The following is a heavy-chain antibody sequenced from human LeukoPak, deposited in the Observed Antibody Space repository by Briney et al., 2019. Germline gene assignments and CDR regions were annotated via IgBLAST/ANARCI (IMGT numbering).Heavy chain of an antibody. CDR2: ISWNSGSI. CDR3: AKVRAYGDYHFDY. Sequence: PGGSLRLSCAASGFTFDDYAMHWVRQAPGKGLEWVSGISWNSGSIGYADSVKGRFTISRDNAKNSLYLQMNSLRGEDMALYYCAKVRAYGDYHFDYWGQGTLVTVSS. CDR1: GFTFDDYA. J-gene: IGHJ4*02. V-gene: IGHV3-9*03. D-gene: IGHD4-17*01.